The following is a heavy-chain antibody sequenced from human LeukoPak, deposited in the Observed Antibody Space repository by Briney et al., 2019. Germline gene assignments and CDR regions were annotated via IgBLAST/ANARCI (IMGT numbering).Heavy chain of an antibody. CDR3: ARDRNTAAVDY. Sequence: WGSLRLSCVASGFTFSSYAMHWVRQAPGKGLEWVAVISYDGSNKYYADSVKGRFTISRDNSKNTLYLQMNSLRAEDTAVYYCARDRNTAAVDYWGQGTLVTVSS. CDR1: GFTFSSYA. D-gene: IGHD6-13*01. CDR2: ISYDGSNK. J-gene: IGHJ4*02. V-gene: IGHV3-30-3*01.